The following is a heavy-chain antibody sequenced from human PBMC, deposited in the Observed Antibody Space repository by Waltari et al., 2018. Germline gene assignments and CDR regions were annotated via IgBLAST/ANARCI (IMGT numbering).Heavy chain of an antibody. J-gene: IGHJ4*02. Sequence: QVQLQQWGAGLLKPSETLSLTCAVYGGSFSGYYWSWSRQSPGKGLEWIGEINHSGSTNYNPSLKSRVTMSVDTSKNQFSLKLSSVTAADTAVYYCARELYGSGSYWGQGTLVTVSS. CDR2: INHSGST. D-gene: IGHD3-10*01. CDR3: ARELYGSGSY. CDR1: GGSFSGYY. V-gene: IGHV4-34*01.